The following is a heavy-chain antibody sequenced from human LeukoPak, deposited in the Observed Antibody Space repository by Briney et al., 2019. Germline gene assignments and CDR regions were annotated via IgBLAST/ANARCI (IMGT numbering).Heavy chain of an antibody. CDR2: MNPNSGNT. Sequence: ASVKVSCKASGYTFTSYDINWVRQATGQGLEWMGWMNPNSGNTGYAQKLQGRVTMTRNTSISTAYMELSSLRSEDTAVYYCARGRLVVPAARFPFDYWGQGTLVTVSS. D-gene: IGHD2-2*01. J-gene: IGHJ4*02. CDR1: GYTFTSYD. V-gene: IGHV1-8*01. CDR3: ARGRLVVPAARFPFDY.